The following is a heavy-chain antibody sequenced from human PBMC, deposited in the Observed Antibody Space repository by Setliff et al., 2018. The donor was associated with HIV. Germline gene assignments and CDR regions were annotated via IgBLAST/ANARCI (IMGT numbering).Heavy chain of an antibody. V-gene: IGHV3-30*02. J-gene: IGHJ4*02. CDR3: AKCGGVTCYSASWYFDY. CDR2: IRYDGSNQ. D-gene: IGHD2-15*01. CDR1: GFTFSTYG. Sequence: GGSLRLSCAASGFTFSTYGMQWVRPAPGKGLEWVAFIRYDGSNQYEADSVKGRFTISRDNSKNTLYLQMNSLRAEDTAVYYCAKCGGVTCYSASWYFDYWGQGTLVTVSS.